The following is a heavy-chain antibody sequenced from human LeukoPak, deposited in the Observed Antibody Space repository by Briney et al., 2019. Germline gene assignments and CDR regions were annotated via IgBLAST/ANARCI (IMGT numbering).Heavy chain of an antibody. CDR1: GFTVSSNY. CDR2: IYSDGST. Sequence: PGGSLRLSCAASGFTVSSNYMSWVRQAPGKGLEWVSIIYSDGSTYYADSVKGRFTISRDNSKNTLYLQMNSLRAEDTAVYYCARDTYYYDSSGPLGPVRHWGQGTLVTVSS. D-gene: IGHD3-22*01. J-gene: IGHJ1*01. V-gene: IGHV3-66*01. CDR3: ARDTYYYDSSGPLGPVRH.